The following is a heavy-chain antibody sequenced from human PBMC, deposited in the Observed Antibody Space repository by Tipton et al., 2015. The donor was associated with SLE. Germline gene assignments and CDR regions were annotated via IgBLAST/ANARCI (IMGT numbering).Heavy chain of an antibody. CDR1: GGSISSGGYY. CDR3: ARSRGAHYDFWSGYYPAWFDP. J-gene: IGHJ5*02. V-gene: IGHV4-31*03. CDR2: IYYSGST. D-gene: IGHD3-3*01. Sequence: TLSLTCTVSGGSISSGGYYWSWIRQHPGKGLEWIGYIYYSGSTYYNPSLKSRVTISVDTSKNPFSLKLSSVTAADTAVYYCARSRGAHYDFWSGYYPAWFDPWGQGTLVTVSS.